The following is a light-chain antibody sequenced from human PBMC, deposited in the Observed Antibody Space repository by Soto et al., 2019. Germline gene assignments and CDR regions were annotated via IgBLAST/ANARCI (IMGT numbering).Light chain of an antibody. V-gene: IGLV7-46*01. CDR1: AGAVTSGHF. CDR2: DTT. J-gene: IGLJ1*01. CDR3: LLSYSGASV. Sequence: AVVTQESSLTVSPGGTDTLTCASSAGAVTSGHFPYWFQQKPGQAPRTLIYDTTKKHAWTPARFSGSLLGGKAALTLSGAQPEDEAEYYCLLSYSGASVFGTGTKVTVL.